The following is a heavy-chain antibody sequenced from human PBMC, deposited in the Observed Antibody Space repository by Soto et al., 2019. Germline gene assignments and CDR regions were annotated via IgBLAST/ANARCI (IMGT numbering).Heavy chain of an antibody. J-gene: IGHJ5*02. CDR3: ARVLDR. CDR1: GDSISSRGYY. CDR2: IHYTGST. Sequence: SETLSLTCSVSGDSISSRGYYWSWIRQRPGKGLEWIAYIHYTGSTSYNPSLKSRTTISVDTVKNQFSVKLSSVTAADTAVYYCARVLDRWGQGTLVTVSS. V-gene: IGHV4-31*03. D-gene: IGHD1-26*01.